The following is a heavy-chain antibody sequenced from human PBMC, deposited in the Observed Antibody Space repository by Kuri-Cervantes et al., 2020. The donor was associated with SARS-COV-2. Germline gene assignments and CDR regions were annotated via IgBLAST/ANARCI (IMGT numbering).Heavy chain of an antibody. V-gene: IGHV1-69*13. CDR1: GGTFRGYA. J-gene: IGHJ3*02. Sequence: SVKVSCKASGGTFRGYAVSWVRQAPGQGLEYMGGIIPIFGSANYAQKFEGRVTITADESTTIVYMELSGLTPEDTAVYYCARSTPFRRLVVISQGGAFDIWGQGTMVTVSS. CDR2: IIPIFGSA. CDR3: ARSTPFRRLVVISQGGAFDI. D-gene: IGHD3-22*01.